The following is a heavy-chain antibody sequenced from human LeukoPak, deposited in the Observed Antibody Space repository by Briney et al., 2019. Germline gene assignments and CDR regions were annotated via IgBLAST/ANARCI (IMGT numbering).Heavy chain of an antibody. CDR3: ARGRRSGTYYYYVMDV. V-gene: IGHV4-34*01. J-gene: IGHJ6*02. Sequence: SETLSLTCAVYGGSFSGYYWSWIRQPPGKGLEWIGEINHSGSTNYNPSLKSRVTISVDTSKNQLSLKLSSVTAADTAVYYCARGRRSGTYYYYVMDVWGQGTTVTVSS. CDR1: GGSFSGYY. CDR2: INHSGST. D-gene: IGHD1-26*01.